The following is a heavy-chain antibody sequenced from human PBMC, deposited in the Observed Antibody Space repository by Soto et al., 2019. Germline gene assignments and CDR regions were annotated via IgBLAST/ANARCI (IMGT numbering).Heavy chain of an antibody. CDR2: VSDSGAKT. CDR1: GFTFRTNP. D-gene: IGHD3-10*01. Sequence: EVQLLESGGELVQPGGSLRLSCVASGFTFRTNPMSWVRQAPGKGLEWVSGVSDSGAKTYYADSVKSRFTVSRDNPKKTLFLEMKSLRAEDAAVYYCAKDAQFGRSGTGYCDNCGQGTMVTVSS. V-gene: IGHV3-23*01. J-gene: IGHJ4*02. CDR3: AKDAQFGRSGTGYCDN.